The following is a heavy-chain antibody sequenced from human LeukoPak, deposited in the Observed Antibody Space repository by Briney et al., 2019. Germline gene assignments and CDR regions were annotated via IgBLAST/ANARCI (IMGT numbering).Heavy chain of an antibody. J-gene: IGHJ4*02. Sequence: ASVKVSCKASGHIFTNYGISWVRQAPGQGLEWMGWISGYNGHTKYVEKFQGRVTMTTDTSTSTAYMELRSLRSDDTAVYYCARDLTHRRNYDSSGYQIVPAFWGQGTLVTVSS. D-gene: IGHD3-22*01. CDR2: ISGYNGHT. CDR3: ARDLTHRRNYDSSGYQIVPAF. V-gene: IGHV1-18*01. CDR1: GHIFTNYG.